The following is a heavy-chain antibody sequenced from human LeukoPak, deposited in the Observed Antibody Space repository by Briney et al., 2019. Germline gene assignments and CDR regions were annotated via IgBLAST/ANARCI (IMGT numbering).Heavy chain of an antibody. Sequence: ASVKVSCKVSGYTLSELSMHWVRQSPEEGLEWMGSFDPRDGETVYAQKFQGRVTMTEDTSTDTGYMELRSLRSDDTAIYYFTIPGPTGSSDYWGQGTVVSVSS. V-gene: IGHV1-24*01. CDR3: TIPGPTGSSDY. CDR1: GYTLSELS. CDR2: FDPRDGET. J-gene: IGHJ4*02. D-gene: IGHD1-1*01.